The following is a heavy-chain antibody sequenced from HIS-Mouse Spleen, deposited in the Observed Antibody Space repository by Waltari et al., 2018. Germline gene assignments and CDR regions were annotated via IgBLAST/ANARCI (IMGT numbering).Heavy chain of an antibody. D-gene: IGHD3-10*01. CDR1: GFTFDDSA. CDR2: ISWDGGST. Sequence: EVQLVESGGVVVLPGGSLGLSCAAVGFTFDDSAMPCVGQGPGKGLEWVSRISWDGGSTYYADSGKGRFTISRDNSKNSLYLQMNSLRAEDTALYYCAKDRDGSGSYSDYWGQGTLVTVSS. J-gene: IGHJ4*02. V-gene: IGHV3-43D*03. CDR3: AKDRDGSGSYSDY.